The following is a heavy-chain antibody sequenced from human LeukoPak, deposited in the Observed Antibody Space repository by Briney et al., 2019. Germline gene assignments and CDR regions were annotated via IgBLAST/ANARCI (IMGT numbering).Heavy chain of an antibody. CDR1: GFSLGTSGVC. CDR2: IDWDDTK. D-gene: IGHD4-23*01. J-gene: IGHJ3*02. V-gene: IGHV2-70*11. CDR3: ARISPGDNGGNSGEGPFDI. Sequence: ESGPALFKPTQTLTLTCTLSGFSLGTSGVCMTWIRQPPGKALEWLARIDWDDTKYYRTSLKTRLTISKDTSKNQVVLTLTKMDPEDTATYFCARISPGDNGGNSGEGPFDIWGHGTMVTVSS.